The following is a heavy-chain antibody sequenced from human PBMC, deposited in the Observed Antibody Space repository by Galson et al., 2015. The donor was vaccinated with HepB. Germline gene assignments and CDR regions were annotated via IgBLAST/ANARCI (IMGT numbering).Heavy chain of an antibody. D-gene: IGHD6-19*01. CDR1: GFIFSSYS. CDR3: AKDPYLYSALAGTMAGFDY. J-gene: IGHJ4*02. Sequence: SLRLSCAASGFIFSSYSMNWVRQAPGKGLEWVAVISYDGSNKYYADSVKGRFTISRDNSKNTLYLQMNSLRAEDTALYYCAKDPYLYSALAGTMAGFDYWGQGTLVTVSS. V-gene: IGHV3-30*18. CDR2: ISYDGSNK.